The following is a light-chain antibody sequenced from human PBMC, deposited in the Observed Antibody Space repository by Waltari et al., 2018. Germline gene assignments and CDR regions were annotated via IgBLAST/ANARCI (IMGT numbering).Light chain of an antibody. CDR3: SSYTTSDTLV. CDR1: RSDVGAHHS. J-gene: IGLJ2*01. CDR2: GVT. V-gene: IGLV2-14*03. Sequence: QSAPTQPASVSGSPGPSLTIPCTGPRSDVGAHHSGPWSQQHPGRAPRLMIYGVTIRPSGVSIRFSGSKSGNTASLTISGLQPEDEAYYYCSSYTTSDTLVFAGGTKLTVL.